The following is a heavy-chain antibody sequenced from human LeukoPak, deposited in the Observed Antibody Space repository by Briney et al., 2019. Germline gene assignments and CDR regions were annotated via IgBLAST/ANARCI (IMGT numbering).Heavy chain of an antibody. J-gene: IGHJ6*02. CDR1: GFTFSSYW. CDR2: IKQDGSEK. CDR3: ARWYGDSGSWVLDV. Sequence: PGGSLRLSCAASGFTFSSYWMSWVRQAPGKGLEWVANIKQDGSEKKYVDSVEGRFSISRDNAKNSLYLQIYSLRVEDTAGYYCARWYGDSGSWVLDVWGQGTTVTVSS. D-gene: IGHD3-10*01. V-gene: IGHV3-7*05.